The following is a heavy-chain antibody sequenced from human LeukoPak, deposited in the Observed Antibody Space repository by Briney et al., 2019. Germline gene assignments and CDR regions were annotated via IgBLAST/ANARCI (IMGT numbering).Heavy chain of an antibody. D-gene: IGHD3-16*02. CDR1: GYTLTELS. J-gene: IGHJ4*02. CDR3: ARERDDYVWGSYRYLDY. CDR2: FDPEDGET. Sequence: GASVKVSCKVSGYTLTELSMHWVRQAPGKGLEWMGRFDPEDGETIYAQKFQGRVTMTRDTSISTAYMEPSRLRCDDTDVYYCARERDDYVWGSYRYLDYWGQGTLVTVSS. V-gene: IGHV1-24*01.